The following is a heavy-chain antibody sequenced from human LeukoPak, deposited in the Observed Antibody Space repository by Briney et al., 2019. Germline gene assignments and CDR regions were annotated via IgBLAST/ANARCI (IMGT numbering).Heavy chain of an antibody. V-gene: IGHV3-7*01. D-gene: IGHD1-26*01. CDR1: GFTFTTYW. Sequence: GGSLRLSCAASGFTFTTYWMAWVRQAPGKGLEWVANIKGDESAKHQADSVKGRFTISRDNAQNSVYLQMSSLRAEDPAVYYCARDVGGSLDYWGQGALVTVSS. CDR3: ARDVGGSLDY. J-gene: IGHJ4*02. CDR2: IKGDESAK.